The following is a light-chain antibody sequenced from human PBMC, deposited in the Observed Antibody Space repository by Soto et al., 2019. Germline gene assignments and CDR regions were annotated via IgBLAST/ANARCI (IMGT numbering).Light chain of an antibody. Sequence: QSALTQPASVSGSPGQSITISCTGTSSDVGGYNYVSWYQQHPGKAPKLMIYDVSNRPSGVSNRFSGSKSGNTASLTISGLQADDEAYYYCRSYTSSSTYVFGTGTKLTVL. J-gene: IGLJ1*01. CDR3: RSYTSSSTYV. V-gene: IGLV2-14*01. CDR1: SSDVGGYNY. CDR2: DVS.